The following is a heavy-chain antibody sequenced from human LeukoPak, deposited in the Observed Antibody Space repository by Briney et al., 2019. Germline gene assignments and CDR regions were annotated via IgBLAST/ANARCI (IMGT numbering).Heavy chain of an antibody. V-gene: IGHV4-39*07. Sequence: SETLSLTCTVSGGSISSSSYYWGWIRQPPGKGLEWIGSIYYSGSTYYNPSLKSRVTISVDTSKNQFSLKLSSVTAADTAVYYCDCIAAADRDYWGQGTLVTVSS. CDR3: DCIAAADRDY. D-gene: IGHD6-13*01. CDR2: IYYSGST. CDR1: GGSISSSSYY. J-gene: IGHJ4*02.